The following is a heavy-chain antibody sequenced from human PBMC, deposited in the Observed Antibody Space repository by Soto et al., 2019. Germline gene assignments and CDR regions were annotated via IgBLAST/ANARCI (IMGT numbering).Heavy chain of an antibody. Sequence: QLRLQESGPGLVKPSETLSLTCTVSGGSISSSPYYWGWIRQPPGKGLEGIGTMSYSGSTYYNPSLKSRVTIFAGTSKNQFSLKLSSVTAADTAVYYCARAYCSGGTCYSFFDYWGQGTLVTVSS. CDR2: MSYSGST. CDR3: ARAYCSGGTCYSFFDY. D-gene: IGHD2-15*01. CDR1: GGSISSSPYY. J-gene: IGHJ4*02. V-gene: IGHV4-39*01.